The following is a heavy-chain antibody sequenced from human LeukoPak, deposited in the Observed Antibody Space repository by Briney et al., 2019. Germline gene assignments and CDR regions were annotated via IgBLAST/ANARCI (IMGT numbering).Heavy chain of an antibody. V-gene: IGHV3-23*01. CDR3: AKDTYSSSWYGY. Sequence: GGSLRLSCAASGFTFSSYTMSWVRQAPGKGLEWVSAISGSGGSTYYADSVQGRFTISRDNSKETLQLQMISLRAEDTAVHYCAKDTYSSSWYGYWGQGTLVTVSS. D-gene: IGHD6-13*01. J-gene: IGHJ4*02. CDR1: GFTFSSYT. CDR2: ISGSGGST.